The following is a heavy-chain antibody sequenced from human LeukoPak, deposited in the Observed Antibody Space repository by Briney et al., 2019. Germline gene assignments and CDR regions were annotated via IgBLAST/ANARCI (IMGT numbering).Heavy chain of an antibody. J-gene: IGHJ4*02. CDR1: GGSXXXYY. V-gene: IGHV4-59*08. CDR2: ISDIGSI. CDR3: AGHHPRNTVDF. D-gene: IGHD2/OR15-2a*01. Sequence: CXXXGGSXXXYYWSWIRQPPGKGLEWIAYISDIGSINYNPSLKSRVTISLDTSKNQFSLKLSSVTAADTAVYYCAGHHPRNTVDFWGQGTLVTVSS.